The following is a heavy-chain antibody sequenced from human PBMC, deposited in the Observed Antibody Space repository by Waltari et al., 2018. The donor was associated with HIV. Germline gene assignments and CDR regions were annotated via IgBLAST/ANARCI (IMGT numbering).Heavy chain of an antibody. J-gene: IGHJ4*02. CDR1: GFSVSDTY. D-gene: IGHD2-2*01. CDR3: ARALTRGLWDS. Sequence: VQLVESGGGLIQPGGSLSLSCAAYGFSVSDTYMSWVRQAPGKRPEWVSVVYLGGSTDYADSVRGRFTTSRDESKNMLYLQMNSLRAEDTAVYYCARALTRGLWDSWGQGTLVSVSS. CDR2: VYLGGST. V-gene: IGHV3-53*01.